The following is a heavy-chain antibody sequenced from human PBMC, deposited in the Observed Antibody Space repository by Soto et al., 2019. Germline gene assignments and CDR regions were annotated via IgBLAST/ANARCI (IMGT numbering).Heavy chain of an antibody. D-gene: IGHD3-22*01. CDR2: ISGSGVST. CDR3: AKSPGMYYYDSSGYYHYDY. CDR1: GFTFSNYA. V-gene: IGHV3-23*01. J-gene: IGHJ4*02. Sequence: PGGSLRLSCVASGFTFSNYAMSWVRQAPGKGLEWVSAISGSGVSTYYADSVKGRFTISRDNSKNTLYLQMNSLRAEDTAVYYCAKSPGMYYYDSSGYYHYDYWGQGTLVTVSS.